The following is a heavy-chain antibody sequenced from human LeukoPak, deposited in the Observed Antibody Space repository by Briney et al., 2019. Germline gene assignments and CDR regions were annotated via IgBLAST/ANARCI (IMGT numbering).Heavy chain of an antibody. Sequence: GGSLRLSCAASGFTFRTCNLNWVRQAPGKGLEWVSTISSSSSYIYYADSVKGRFTISRDNAKNSVYLQMNSLRAEDTAVYYCARGTLVRGVFMDYWGQGIPITVSS. CDR3: ARGTLVRGVFMDY. CDR2: ISSSSSYI. J-gene: IGHJ4*02. V-gene: IGHV3-21*01. CDR1: GFTFRTCN. D-gene: IGHD3-10*01.